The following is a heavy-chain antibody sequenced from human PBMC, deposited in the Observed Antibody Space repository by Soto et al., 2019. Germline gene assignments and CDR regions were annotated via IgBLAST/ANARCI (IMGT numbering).Heavy chain of an antibody. V-gene: IGHV3-13*01. CDR3: TRSPVLVRGVRAFDY. Sequence: EVQLVESGGGLVQPGGSLRLSCAASGFIFSSYDMHWVRQVTGKSLEWVSAIGTAGDSYYPVSVKGRFTISRENAKSSVYLQMNNLRAGDTAVYYCTRSPVLVRGVRAFDYWGQGVLVTVSS. D-gene: IGHD3-10*01. CDR1: GFIFSSYD. J-gene: IGHJ4*02. CDR2: IGTAGDS.